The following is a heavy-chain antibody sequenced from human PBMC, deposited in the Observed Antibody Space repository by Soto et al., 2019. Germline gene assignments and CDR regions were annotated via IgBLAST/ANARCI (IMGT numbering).Heavy chain of an antibody. CDR2: IIPIFGTA. CDR1: GGTFSSYA. Sequence: QVQLVQSGAEVKKPGSSVKVSCKASGGTFSSYAISWVRQAPGQGLEWMGGIIPIFGTANYAQKFPGRVTITADESTSTAYIELSSLRSEDTAVYYCARVDMVVVPAAMHYYYGMDVWGQGTTVTVSS. D-gene: IGHD2-2*01. V-gene: IGHV1-69*19. CDR3: ARVDMVVVPAAMHYYYGMDV. J-gene: IGHJ6*01.